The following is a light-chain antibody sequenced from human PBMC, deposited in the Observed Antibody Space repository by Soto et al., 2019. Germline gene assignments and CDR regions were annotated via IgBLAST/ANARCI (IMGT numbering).Light chain of an antibody. Sequence: EIVLTQSPATLSLSPGEIATLSCRASQTVTDYLAWYQQKPGQAPRLLIYDASNRATGIPARFSGSGSGTDFTLTISSLEPEDFAVYYCQHRSNWSWTFGQGTKVDIK. CDR2: DAS. V-gene: IGKV3-11*01. J-gene: IGKJ1*01. CDR1: QTVTDY. CDR3: QHRSNWSWT.